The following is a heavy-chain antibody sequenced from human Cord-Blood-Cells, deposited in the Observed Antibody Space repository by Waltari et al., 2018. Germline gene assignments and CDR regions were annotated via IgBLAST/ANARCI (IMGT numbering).Heavy chain of an antibody. CDR2: IDQSGRT. V-gene: IGHV4-30-2*01. CDR3: ARGSQGNCETVSRYFDR. Sequence: QLQLQESGSGLVKPSQTLSLTCAVSGGSISSGGYSWSWIRQPPGKGLEGIGYIDQSGRTYCDPSLSSGVTISVDRSKNHFSLKLSCVTAADTAVYYGARGSQGNCETVSRYFDRWGRGTLVTVSS. J-gene: IGHJ2*01. D-gene: IGHD1-7*01. CDR1: GGSISSGGYS.